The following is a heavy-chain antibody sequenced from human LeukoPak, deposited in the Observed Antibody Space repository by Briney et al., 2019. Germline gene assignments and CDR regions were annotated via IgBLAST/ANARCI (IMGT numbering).Heavy chain of an antibody. CDR3: TSWGDATAEYFQR. CDR1: GFTFHYAW. V-gene: IGHV3-7*01. CDR2: INPDGRDT. D-gene: IGHD2-21*02. Sequence: GGSLRLSCAASGFTFHYAWMTWVRQAPGKGLEWVAHINPDGRDTYYVDSVKGRFTISRDNAQNSMYLQMNSLRVEDTAVYYCTSWGDATAEYFQRWGQGTLVTVSS. J-gene: IGHJ1*01.